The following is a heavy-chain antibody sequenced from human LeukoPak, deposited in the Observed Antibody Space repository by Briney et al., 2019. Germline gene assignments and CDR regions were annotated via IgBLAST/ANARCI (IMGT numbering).Heavy chain of an antibody. CDR1: GYTFTSYA. Sequence: ASVKVSCKASGYTFTSYAMNWVRQAPGQGLEWMGWINTSTGNPTYAQGFTGRFVFSLDTSVSTAYLQISSLKAEDTAVYYCARVMVRGGHYYYYGMDVWGQGTTVTVSS. CDR3: ARVMVRGGHYYYYGMDV. D-gene: IGHD3-10*01. J-gene: IGHJ6*02. CDR2: INTSTGNP. V-gene: IGHV7-4-1*02.